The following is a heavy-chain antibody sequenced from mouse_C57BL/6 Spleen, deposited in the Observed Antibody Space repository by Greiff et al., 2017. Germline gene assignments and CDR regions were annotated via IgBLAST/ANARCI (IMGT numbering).Heavy chain of an antibody. CDR3: SSYYDGSSPWFAY. D-gene: IGHD1-1*01. Sequence: VQLQQPGAELVKPGASVKLSCKASGYTFTSYWMQWVKQRPGQGLEWIGEIDPSDSYTNYNQKFKGKATLTVDTSSSTAYMQLSSLTSEDSAVYYCSSYYDGSSPWFAYWGQGTLVTVSA. V-gene: IGHV1-50*01. CDR1: GYTFTSYW. J-gene: IGHJ3*01. CDR2: IDPSDSYT.